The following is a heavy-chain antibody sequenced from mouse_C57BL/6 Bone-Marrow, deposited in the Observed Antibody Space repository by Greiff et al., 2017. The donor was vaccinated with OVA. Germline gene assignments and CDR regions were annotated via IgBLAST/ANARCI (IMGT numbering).Heavy chain of an antibody. CDR2: IRLKSDNYAS. V-gene: IGHV6-3*01. CDR1: GFTFSNYC. CDR3: TLYLLLCDY. Sequence: EVKVEESGGGLVQPGGSMKLSCVASGFTFSNYCMNWVRQSPEKGLEWVAQIRLKSDNYASHYAESVKGRFTISRDDSKSSVYLQMNNLRAEDTGIYYCTLYLLLCDYWGQGTTLTVSS. J-gene: IGHJ2*01. D-gene: IGHD1-1*02.